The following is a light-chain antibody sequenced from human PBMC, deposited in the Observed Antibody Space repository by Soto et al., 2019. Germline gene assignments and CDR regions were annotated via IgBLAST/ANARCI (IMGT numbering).Light chain of an antibody. CDR2: GAS. CDR3: QQYSKWPPIT. CDR1: QSVSNN. Sequence: EIVMTQSPATLSVSPGERATLSCRASQSVSNNLAWYQQRPGQAPSLLIYGASTRATRIPARFSGSGSGTECTLTISSLQSEDFAVYYCQQYSKWPPITFGQGTRLEIK. V-gene: IGKV3-15*01. J-gene: IGKJ5*01.